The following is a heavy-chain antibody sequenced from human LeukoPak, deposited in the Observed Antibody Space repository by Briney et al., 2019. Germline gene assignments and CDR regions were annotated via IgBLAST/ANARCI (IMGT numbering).Heavy chain of an antibody. CDR2: IGGSDGST. V-gene: IGHV3-23*01. CDR3: AKDSSGWYYYYGMDV. D-gene: IGHD6-19*01. CDR1: GFTFSNYA. Sequence: GGSLRLSCAASGFTFSNYAMTWVRQAPGKGLEWVSVIGGSDGSTHYADSVKGRFTISRDNSKNTLNLQMNSLRAEDTAVYYCAKDSSGWYYYYGMDVWDQGTTVTVSS. J-gene: IGHJ6*02.